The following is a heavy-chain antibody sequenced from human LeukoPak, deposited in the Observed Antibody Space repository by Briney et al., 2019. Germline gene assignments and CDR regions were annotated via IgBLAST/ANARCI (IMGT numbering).Heavy chain of an antibody. CDR1: GGSISSYY. V-gene: IGHV4-4*07. D-gene: IGHD3-22*01. Sequence: SETLSLTCTVSGGSISSYYWSWIRQPAGKGLEWIGRIYTSGSTNYNPSLKSRVTMSVDTSKNQFSLKLSSVTAADTAVYYCAREFGPDYYDSSGYYLPAYYMDVWGKGTKVTVSS. CDR3: AREFGPDYYDSSGYYLPAYYMDV. CDR2: IYTSGST. J-gene: IGHJ6*03.